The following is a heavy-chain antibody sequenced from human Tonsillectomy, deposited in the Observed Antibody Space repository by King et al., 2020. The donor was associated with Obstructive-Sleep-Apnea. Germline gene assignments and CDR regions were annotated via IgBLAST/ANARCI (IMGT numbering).Heavy chain of an antibody. D-gene: IGHD3-10*01. V-gene: IGHV3-30-3*01. CDR2: MSYDGSNK. CDR1: GFIFSTYA. J-gene: IGHJ4*02. CDR3: ARVGGSGSYYDSYYFDY. Sequence: VQLVESGGDVVQPGRSLRLSCAASGFIFSTYAIHWVRQAPGKGLEWVAAMSYDGSNKYYADSVKGRFTISRDNSKNTLYLHMSSLGTEDTAVYYCARVGGSGSYYDSYYFDYWGQGTLVTVSS.